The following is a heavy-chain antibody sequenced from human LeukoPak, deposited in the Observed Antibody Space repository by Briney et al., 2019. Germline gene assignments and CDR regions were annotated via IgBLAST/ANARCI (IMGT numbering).Heavy chain of an antibody. CDR2: IWFDESNK. CDR3: ARDFGGDGYNS. Sequence: AGGSLRLSCVASGFTFSDYGMHWVRQAPGKGLEWVAVIWFDESNKYYADSVKSRFTISRDNSKNTLYLQMNSLRIEDTAVYYCARDFGGDGYNSWGQGTLVTVSS. D-gene: IGHD5-24*01. CDR1: GFTFSDYG. V-gene: IGHV3-33*01. J-gene: IGHJ4*02.